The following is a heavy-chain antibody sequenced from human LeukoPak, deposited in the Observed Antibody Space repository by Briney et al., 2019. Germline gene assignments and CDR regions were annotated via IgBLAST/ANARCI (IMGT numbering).Heavy chain of an antibody. D-gene: IGHD3-22*01. Sequence: GGSLRLSCAASGFTFSDYYMSWIRQAPGKGLEWVSYISGSGSTIYYADSVKGRFTISRDNAKNSLYLQMNSLRAEDTAVYYLARRDSSRVYYIRWGQGPLVPVPS. CDR2: ISGSGSTI. J-gene: IGHJ1*01. CDR3: ARRDSSRVYYIR. V-gene: IGHV3-11*04. CDR1: GFTFSDYY.